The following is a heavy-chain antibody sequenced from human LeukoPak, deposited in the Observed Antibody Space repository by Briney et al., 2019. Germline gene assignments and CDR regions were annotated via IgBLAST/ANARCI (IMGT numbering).Heavy chain of an antibody. J-gene: IGHJ3*02. CDR3: ARSGQNSFDI. V-gene: IGHV1-2*02. Sequence: ASVKVSCKASGYTFTSYGISWVRQAPGQGLEWMGWIYPNSGDTNSAQRFQGRVTMTRDTSISTAFMDLSRLRSDDTAVYYCARSGQNSFDIWGQGTMVTVSS. D-gene: IGHD3-10*01. CDR2: IYPNSGDT. CDR1: GYTFTSYG.